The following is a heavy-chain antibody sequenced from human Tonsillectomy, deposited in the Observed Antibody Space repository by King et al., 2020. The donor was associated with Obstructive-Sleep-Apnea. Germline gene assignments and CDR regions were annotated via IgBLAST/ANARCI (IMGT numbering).Heavy chain of an antibody. J-gene: IGHJ5*02. Sequence: QLVQSGGGLVQPGGSLRLSCAASGFTFSSYAMSWVRQAPGKGLEWVSAISGSGGSTYYADSVKGRFTISRDNSKNTLYLQMNSLRAEDTAVYYCARKNYKYQLLYNWFDPWGQGTLVTVSS. V-gene: IGHV3-23*04. CDR3: ARKNYKYQLLYNWFDP. CDR1: GFTFSSYA. D-gene: IGHD2-2*01. CDR2: ISGSGGST.